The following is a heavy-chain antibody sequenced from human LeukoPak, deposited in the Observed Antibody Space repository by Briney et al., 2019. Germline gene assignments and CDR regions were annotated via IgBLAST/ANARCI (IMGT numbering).Heavy chain of an antibody. CDR1: GGSISSYY. D-gene: IGHD4-17*01. Sequence: TSETLSLTCTVSGGSISSYYWSWIRQPPGKGLEWIGYIYYSGSTNYNPSLKSRVTISVDTSKNQFSLKLSSVTAADTAVYYCARADYGDLGYYFDYWGQGTLVTVSS. CDR3: ARADYGDLGYYFDY. CDR2: IYYSGST. J-gene: IGHJ4*02. V-gene: IGHV4-59*01.